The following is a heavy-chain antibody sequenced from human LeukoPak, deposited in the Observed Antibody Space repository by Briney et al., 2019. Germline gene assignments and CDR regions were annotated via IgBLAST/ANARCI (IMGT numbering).Heavy chain of an antibody. D-gene: IGHD5-24*01. V-gene: IGHV3-74*01. CDR1: GFTFYHYW. J-gene: IGHJ1*01. CDR2: INTDGTVT. CDR3: ATKQWVAPIPVF. Sequence: GGSLRLSGAASGFTFYHYWLLRDRQAPGKGLESVSRINTDGTVTTYADSVKGRFTVPRDSAANTRFLQMNSVRDEVTAVEYCATKQWVAPIPVFCGQGTPVTVSS.